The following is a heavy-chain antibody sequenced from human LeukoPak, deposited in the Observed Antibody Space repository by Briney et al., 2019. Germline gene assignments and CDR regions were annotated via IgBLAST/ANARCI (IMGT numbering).Heavy chain of an antibody. CDR1: GGSISSYY. D-gene: IGHD2-15*01. V-gene: IGHV4-4*07. Sequence: SETLSLTCTVSGGSISSYYWSWIRQPAGKGLEWIGRIYTSGSTNYNPSLKSRVTMSVDTSKNQFSLKLSSVTAADTAVYYCARYEMVAAKDYYYGMDVWGQGTTVTVSS. CDR3: ARYEMVAAKDYYYGMDV. J-gene: IGHJ6*02. CDR2: IYTSGST.